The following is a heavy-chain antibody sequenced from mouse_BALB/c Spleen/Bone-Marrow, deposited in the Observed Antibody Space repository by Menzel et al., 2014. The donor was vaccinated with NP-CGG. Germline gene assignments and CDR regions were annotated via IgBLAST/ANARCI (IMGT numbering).Heavy chain of an antibody. J-gene: IGHJ4*01. CDR2: ISDGGSYT. V-gene: IGHV5-4*02. CDR3: ARDYDYAMDY. D-gene: IGHD2-12*01. CDR1: GFTFSDYY. Sequence: EVNVVESGGGLVKPGGSLKLSCAASGFTFSDYYMYWVRQTPEKRLEWVATISDGGSYTYYPDSVKGRFTISRDNAKNSLYLQMSSLKSEDTAMCYCARDYDYAMDYWGQGTSVTVSS.